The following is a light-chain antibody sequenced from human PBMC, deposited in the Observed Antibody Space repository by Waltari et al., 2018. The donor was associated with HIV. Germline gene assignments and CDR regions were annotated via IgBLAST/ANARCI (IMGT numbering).Light chain of an antibody. CDR2: SAS. CDR1: QTLGTF. V-gene: IGKV1-39*01. CDR3: LQTFNAPRT. J-gene: IGKJ1*01. Sequence: DIQMIQSPSSLSASVGSRVTITCRASQTLGTFLNWYFQKSGKAPQLLIHSASKLQSGVSSRYSGSGSETDFTLTISSLQPDDVGTYYCLQTFNAPRTFGQGTRVDIK.